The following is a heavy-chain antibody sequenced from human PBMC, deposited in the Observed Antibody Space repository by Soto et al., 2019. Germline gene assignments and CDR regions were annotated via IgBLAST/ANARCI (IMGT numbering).Heavy chain of an antibody. CDR1: GYTFTGYY. Sequence: QVQLVQSGAEVKKPGASVKVSCKASGYTFTGYYMHWVRQAPGQGLEWMGWINPNSGGTNYAQKFQGWVTMTRDTSISTAYRELSRLRSDDTAVYYCARGGPVVPAAIHYYYYYCMDVWGQGTTVTVSS. V-gene: IGHV1-2*04. D-gene: IGHD2-2*01. J-gene: IGHJ6*02. CDR2: INPNSGGT. CDR3: ARGGPVVPAAIHYYYYYCMDV.